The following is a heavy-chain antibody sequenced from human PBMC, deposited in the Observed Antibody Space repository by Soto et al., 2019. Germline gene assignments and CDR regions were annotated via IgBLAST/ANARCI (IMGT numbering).Heavy chain of an antibody. CDR3: ARDRAHYDILTGYRYFDY. J-gene: IGHJ4*02. Sequence: GGSLRLSCAASGFTVSSNYMSWVRQAPGKGLEWVSVIYSGGSTYYADSVKGRFTISRDNSKNTLYLQMNSLGAEDTAVYYCARDRAHYDILTGYRYFDYWGQGTLVTVFS. D-gene: IGHD3-9*01. CDR1: GFTVSSNY. V-gene: IGHV3-53*01. CDR2: IYSGGST.